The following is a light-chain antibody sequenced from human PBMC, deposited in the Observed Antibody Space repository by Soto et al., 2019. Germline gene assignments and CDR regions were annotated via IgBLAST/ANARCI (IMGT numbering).Light chain of an antibody. V-gene: IGKV3-11*01. CDR2: DAS. CDR3: QQRSSWPPC. J-gene: IGKJ4*01. CDR1: QGVSSH. Sequence: EIVLTQSPATLSLTPGERATLSCRASQGVSSHFAWYQQNPDQAPSLLICDASNRATGIPARFRGSGSGTDFTLSISSLEPEDCAVDHCQQRSSWPPCFGGGTKVEIK.